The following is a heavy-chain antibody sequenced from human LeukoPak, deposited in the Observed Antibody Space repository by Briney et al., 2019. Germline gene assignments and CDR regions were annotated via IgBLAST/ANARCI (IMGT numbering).Heavy chain of an antibody. CDR1: GGSISSYY. V-gene: IGHV4-4*07. J-gene: IGHJ3*02. D-gene: IGHD2-2*01. CDR2: IYTSGST. CDR3: ARGRGRYCSSTSCAPI. Sequence: SETLSLTCTVSGGSISSYYWSWIRQPAGKGLEWIGRIYTSGSTNYNPSLKSRVTMSVDTSKNQFSLKLSSVTAADTAVYYCARGRGRYCSSTSCAPIWGQGTMVTVSS.